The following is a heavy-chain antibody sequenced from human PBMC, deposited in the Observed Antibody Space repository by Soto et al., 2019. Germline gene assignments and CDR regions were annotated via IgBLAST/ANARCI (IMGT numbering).Heavy chain of an antibody. V-gene: IGHV4-30-4*01. D-gene: IGHD6-13*01. J-gene: IGHJ6*02. CDR1: GGSISSGDYY. CDR2: IYYSGST. Sequence: QVQLQESGPGLVKPSQTLSLTCTVSGGSISSGDYYWSWIRQPPGKGLEWIGYIYYSGSTYYNPSLKSRVTISVDTSKNQFSLKLSSVTAADTAVYYCATQPSPFIAAAGTRDYYYYGMDVWGQGTTVTISS. CDR3: ATQPSPFIAAAGTRDYYYYGMDV.